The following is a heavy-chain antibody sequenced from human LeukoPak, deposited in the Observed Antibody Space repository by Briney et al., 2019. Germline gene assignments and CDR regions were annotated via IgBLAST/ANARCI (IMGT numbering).Heavy chain of an antibody. V-gene: IGHV3-73*01. Sequence: GGSLRLSCAASGFTFSGSAMHWVRQASGKGLEWVGRIRGKANSSATAYAASVKGRFTISRDDSKNTAYLQMNSLKTEDTAVYYCTRHVQARYYYGMDVWGQGTTVTVSS. CDR3: TRHVQARYYYGMDV. CDR1: GFTFSGSA. J-gene: IGHJ6*02. CDR2: IRGKANSSAT.